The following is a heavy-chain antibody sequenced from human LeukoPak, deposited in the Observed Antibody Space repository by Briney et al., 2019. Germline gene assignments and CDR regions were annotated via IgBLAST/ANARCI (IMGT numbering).Heavy chain of an antibody. CDR1: GFTFDDYA. Sequence: GRSLRLSCAASGFTFDDYAMHWVRQAPGKGLEWVSGISWNSGSIGYADSVKGRFTISRDNAKNSLYLQMNSLRAEDTALYYCAKEGIVVVPAAKAGPASYNYYGMDVWGRGTTVTVSS. CDR2: ISWNSGSI. V-gene: IGHV3-9*01. D-gene: IGHD2-2*01. J-gene: IGHJ6*02. CDR3: AKEGIVVVPAAKAGPASYNYYGMDV.